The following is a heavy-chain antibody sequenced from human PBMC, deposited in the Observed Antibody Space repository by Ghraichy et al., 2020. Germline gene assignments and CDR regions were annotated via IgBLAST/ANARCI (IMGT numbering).Heavy chain of an antibody. D-gene: IGHD3-3*01. CDR1: GSTLSIRN. CDR2: FSTVNEGP. Sequence: GSLRLSCGASGSTLSIRNWGWVGQAQGKGRDWFSAFSTVNEGPDSTFSAGSVGARFTFSRARARSTLFLQLNSLRAEDTAIYYCAFLEWSHQTGNFDPWGQGTLVIVSS. V-gene: IGHV3-23*01. CDR3: AFLEWSHQTGNFDP. J-gene: IGHJ5*02.